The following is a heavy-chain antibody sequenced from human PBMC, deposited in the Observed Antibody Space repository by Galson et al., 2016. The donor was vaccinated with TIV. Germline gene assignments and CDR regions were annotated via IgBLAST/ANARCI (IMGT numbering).Heavy chain of an antibody. J-gene: IGHJ4*02. CDR2: VYPDDSDT. CDR3: ARRGARYGKFDY. V-gene: IGHV5-51*01. D-gene: IGHD4-17*01. CDR1: GYSFATYW. Sequence: QSGAEVTKPGESLKISCEASGYSFATYWIAWVRQKPGKGLEWMGIVYPDDSDTTYNPSFQGQVTFSADKSINTAFLQWSSLEASDTAMYYCARRGARYGKFDYWGQGTPVTVSS.